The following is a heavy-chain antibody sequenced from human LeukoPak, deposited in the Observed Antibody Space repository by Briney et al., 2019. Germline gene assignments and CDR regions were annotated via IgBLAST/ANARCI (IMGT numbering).Heavy chain of an antibody. Sequence: GGSLRLSCAASGFSFSIYAMSWVRQAPGKGLEWVSGITGSGGGTYYADSVKGRFTISRDNSKDTLFLQMHSLRPGDTAVYYCVREDTPATANYWGQGTLVTISS. D-gene: IGHD2-21*02. CDR1: GFSFSIYA. CDR3: VREDTPATANY. V-gene: IGHV3-23*01. CDR2: ITGSGGGT. J-gene: IGHJ4*02.